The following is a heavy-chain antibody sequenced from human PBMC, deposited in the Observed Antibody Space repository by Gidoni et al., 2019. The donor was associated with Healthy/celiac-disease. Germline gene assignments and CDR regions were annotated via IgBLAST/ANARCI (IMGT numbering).Heavy chain of an antibody. CDR2: IYHSGST. V-gene: IGHV4-38-2*01. CDR1: GYSISSGYY. Sequence: QVQLQESGPGLVKPSETLSLTCAVSGYSISSGYYWGWIRQPPGKGLEWIGSIYHSGSTYYNPSLKSRVTISVDTSKNQFSLKLSSVTAADTAVYYCARVVVTAITSCFQHWGQGTLVTVSS. D-gene: IGHD2-21*02. CDR3: ARVVVTAITSCFQH. J-gene: IGHJ1*01.